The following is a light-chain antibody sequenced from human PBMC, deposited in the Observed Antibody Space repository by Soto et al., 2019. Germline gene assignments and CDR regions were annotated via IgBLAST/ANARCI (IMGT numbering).Light chain of an antibody. CDR1: KLGDKY. CDR3: QAWDSSTAY. J-gene: IGLJ1*01. CDR2: QDS. Sequence: SYELTQPPSVSVSPGQTASITCSGDKLGDKYACWYQQKPGQYPVLVIYQDSKRPSGIPERFSGSNSGNTATLTISGTQAMDEADYYCQAWDSSTAYFGTGTKLTVL. V-gene: IGLV3-1*01.